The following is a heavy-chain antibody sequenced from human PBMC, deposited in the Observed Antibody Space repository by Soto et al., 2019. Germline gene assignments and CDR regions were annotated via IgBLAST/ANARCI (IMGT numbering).Heavy chain of an antibody. CDR1: GYSFTNND. CDR2: MNPGSGDT. Sequence: ASVKVSCKASGYSFTNNDVTWVRQATGQGLEWMGWMNPGSGDTGYAQKFQGRVTMTRDISIATAYMELSSLRSDNTAIYYCARMATFGSLNWFDPWGQGTLVTVSS. D-gene: IGHD3-16*01. CDR3: ARMATFGSLNWFDP. J-gene: IGHJ5*02. V-gene: IGHV1-8*01.